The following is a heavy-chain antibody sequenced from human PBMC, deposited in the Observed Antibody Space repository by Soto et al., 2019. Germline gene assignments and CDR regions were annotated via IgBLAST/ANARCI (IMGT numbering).Heavy chain of an antibody. V-gene: IGHV3-30-3*01. CDR2: ISYDGSNK. Sequence: QVQLVESGGGVVQPGRSLRLSCAASGFTFSSYAMHWVRQAPGKGLEWVAVISYDGSNKYYADSVKGRFTISRDNSKNTLYLQMNSLRAEDTAVYYCARDSPLLPTPTIVVVGNWFDPWGQGTLVTVSS. CDR3: ARDSPLLPTPTIVVVGNWFDP. J-gene: IGHJ5*02. CDR1: GFTFSSYA. D-gene: IGHD3-22*01.